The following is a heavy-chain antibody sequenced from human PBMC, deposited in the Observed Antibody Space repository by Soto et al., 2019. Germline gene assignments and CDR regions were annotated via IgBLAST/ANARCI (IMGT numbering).Heavy chain of an antibody. CDR3: ARVGIADNYYYYGMDV. V-gene: IGHV1-18*01. CDR2: ISAYNGNT. J-gene: IGHJ6*02. CDR1: GYTFTSYG. D-gene: IGHD6-13*01. Sequence: GASVKVSCKASGYTFTSYGISWVRQAPGQGLEWMGWISAYNGNTNYAQKLQGRVTMTTDTSTSTAYMELRSLRSDDTAVYYCARVGIADNYYYYGMDVWGQGTTVTVSS.